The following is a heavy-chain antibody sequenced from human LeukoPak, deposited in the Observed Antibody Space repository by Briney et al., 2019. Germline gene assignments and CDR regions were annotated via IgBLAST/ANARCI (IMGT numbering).Heavy chain of an antibody. D-gene: IGHD3-22*01. J-gene: IGHJ4*02. V-gene: IGHV5-51*01. CDR3: ARQGGADSSGYYDDY. CDR2: IYPGDSDT. CDR1: GYSFTSYW. Sequence: GESLKISCKGSGYSFTSYWIGWVRQMSGKGLEWMGIIYPGDSDTRYSPSFQGQVTISADKSISTAYLQWSSLKASDTAMYYCARQGGADSSGYYDDYWGQGTLVTVSS.